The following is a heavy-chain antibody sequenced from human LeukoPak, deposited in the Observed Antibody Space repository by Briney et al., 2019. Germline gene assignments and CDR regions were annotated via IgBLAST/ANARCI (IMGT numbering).Heavy chain of an antibody. Sequence: PSETLYLTCTVSGYSISTTYYGGWIRQPPGKGLEWIATISHSVSTYYTPSLRSRLTISLDTSKNQFSMKLTSVTAADTAVYYCARVNAPVATFDYWGQGALVTVSS. CDR1: GYSISTTYY. CDR3: ARVNAPVATFDY. D-gene: IGHD2-21*01. CDR2: ISHSVST. J-gene: IGHJ4*02. V-gene: IGHV4-38-2*02.